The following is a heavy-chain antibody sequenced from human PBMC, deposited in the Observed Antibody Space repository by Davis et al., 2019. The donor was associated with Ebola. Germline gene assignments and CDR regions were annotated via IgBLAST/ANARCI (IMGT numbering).Heavy chain of an antibody. CDR3: ARDAPNTSSLDY. J-gene: IGHJ4*02. D-gene: IGHD6-13*01. V-gene: IGHV4-59*01. Sequence: SETLSLTCTVSGCSISSYYWSWIRQPPGKGLEWVGYIYYTGSSNYNPSLKSRVTISIDTSKNQFSLKLSSVTAADTAVYYCARDAPNTSSLDYWGQGTLVTVSS. CDR1: GCSISSYY. CDR2: IYYTGSS.